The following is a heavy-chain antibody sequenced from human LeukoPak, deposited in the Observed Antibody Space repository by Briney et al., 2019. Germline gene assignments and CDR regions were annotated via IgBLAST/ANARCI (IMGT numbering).Heavy chain of an antibody. V-gene: IGHV1-18*01. CDR2: ISAYNGNT. D-gene: IGHD6-13*01. CDR3: AKDRAAAAAIFDY. J-gene: IGHJ4*02. CDR1: GYTFTSYG. Sequence: GASVKVSCKASGYTFTSYGISWVRQAPGQELEWMGWISAYNGNTNYAQKLHGRVTMTTDPSTSTAYMELRRLRSDDTAVYYCAKDRAAAAAIFDYWGQGTLVTVSS.